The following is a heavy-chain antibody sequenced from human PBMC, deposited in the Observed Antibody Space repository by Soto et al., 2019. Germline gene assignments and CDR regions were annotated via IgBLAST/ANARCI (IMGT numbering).Heavy chain of an antibody. D-gene: IGHD2-2*01. CDR3: ARYCSTTSCSYYYGLDV. CDR2: IYYSGST. V-gene: IGHV4-39*07. J-gene: IGHJ6*02. Sequence: SETLSLTCTVSGGSISSSSYYWGWIRQPPGKGLEWIGSIYYSGSTYYNPSLKSRVTISVDRSKNQFFLKLSPVTAADTAVYYCARYCSTTSCSYYYGLDVWGQGTTVTVSS. CDR1: GGSISSSSYY.